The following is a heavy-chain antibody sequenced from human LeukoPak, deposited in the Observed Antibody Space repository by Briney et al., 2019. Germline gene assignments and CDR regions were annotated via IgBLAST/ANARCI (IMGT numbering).Heavy chain of an antibody. D-gene: IGHD1-14*01. Sequence: SETLSLTCTVSGGSISSYYWSWIRQPPGKGLGWIGYIYYSGSTNYNPSLKSRVTISVDTSKNQFSLKLSSVTAADTAVYYCARWEPRHWYFDLWGRGTLVTVSS. CDR2: IYYSGST. J-gene: IGHJ2*01. V-gene: IGHV4-59*01. CDR1: GGSISSYY. CDR3: ARWEPRHWYFDL.